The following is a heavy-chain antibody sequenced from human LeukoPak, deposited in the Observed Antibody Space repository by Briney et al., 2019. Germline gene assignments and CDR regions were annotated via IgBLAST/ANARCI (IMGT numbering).Heavy chain of an antibody. CDR1: RFTFDDYG. CDR3: AREQRYCGSTSCYSFFDY. Sequence: GGSLRLSCEASRFTFDDYGMSWGRQAPGKGLEWVSGINWNGDSTGYGDSVKGRFTISRDNARNSLYLQMNSLRAEDTAFYYCAREQRYCGSTSCYSFFDYWGQGTLVTVSS. CDR2: INWNGDST. J-gene: IGHJ4*02. V-gene: IGHV3-20*04. D-gene: IGHD2-2*01.